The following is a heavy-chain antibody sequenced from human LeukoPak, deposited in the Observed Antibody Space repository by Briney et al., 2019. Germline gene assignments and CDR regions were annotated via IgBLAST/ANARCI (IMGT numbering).Heavy chain of an antibody. Sequence: ASVKVSCKASGYTFTSYYMHWVRQAPGQGLEWMGIINPSGGSTSYAQKFQGRVTMTRDTSTGTVYMELSSLRSEDTAVYYCARSGYSYATFDYWGQGTLVTVSS. J-gene: IGHJ4*02. CDR1: GYTFTSYY. V-gene: IGHV1-46*01. D-gene: IGHD5-18*01. CDR3: ARSGYSYATFDY. CDR2: INPSGGST.